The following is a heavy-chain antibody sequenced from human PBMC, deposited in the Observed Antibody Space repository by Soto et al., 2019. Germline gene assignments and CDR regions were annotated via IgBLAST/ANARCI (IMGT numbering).Heavy chain of an antibody. J-gene: IGHJ3*02. CDR2: TYYRSKWYN. D-gene: IGHD2-2*01. V-gene: IGHV6-1*01. CDR1: GDSVSSNSAA. CDR3: ARVELIVVPAARGAFGAFDI. Sequence: SQTLSLTCAISGDSVSSNSAAWNWIRQSPSRGLEWLGRTYYRSKWYNDYAVSVKSRITINPDTSKNQFSLQLNSVTPEDTAVYYCARVELIVVPAARGAFGAFDIWGQGTMVTVSS.